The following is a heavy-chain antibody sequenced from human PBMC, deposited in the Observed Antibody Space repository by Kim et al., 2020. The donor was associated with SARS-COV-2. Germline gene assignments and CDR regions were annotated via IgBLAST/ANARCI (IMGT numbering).Heavy chain of an antibody. CDR2: ISGSGGST. Sequence: GGSLRLSCAAYGFTFSSYAMSWVRQAPGKGLEWVSAISGSGGSTYYADSVKGRFTISRDNSKNTLYLQMNSLRAEDTAVYYCAKCAGGSCYSPVDYWGQGTLVTVSS. D-gene: IGHD2-15*01. V-gene: IGHV3-23*01. CDR1: GFTFSSYA. J-gene: IGHJ4*02. CDR3: AKCAGGSCYSPVDY.